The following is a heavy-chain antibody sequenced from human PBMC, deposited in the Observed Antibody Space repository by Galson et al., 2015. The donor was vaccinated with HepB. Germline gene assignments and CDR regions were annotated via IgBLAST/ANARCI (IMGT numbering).Heavy chain of an antibody. CDR2: INPSGGST. Sequence: SCKASGYTFTSYYMHWVRQAPGQGLEWMGIINPSGGSTSYAQKFQGRVTMTRDTSTSTVYMELSSLRSEDTAVYYCARGPALTTVVTPGYYYYYMDVWGKGTTVTVSS. CDR1: GYTFTSYY. CDR3: ARGPALTTVVTPGYYYYYMDV. V-gene: IGHV1-46*01. J-gene: IGHJ6*03. D-gene: IGHD4-23*01.